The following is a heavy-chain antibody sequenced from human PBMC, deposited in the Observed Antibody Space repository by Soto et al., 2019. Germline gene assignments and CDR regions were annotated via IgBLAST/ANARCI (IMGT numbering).Heavy chain of an antibody. CDR3: AKDPQRYCSSTSCPGGWFDP. J-gene: IGHJ5*02. V-gene: IGHV3-23*01. CDR1: GFTFSSYA. CDR2: ISGSGGST. Sequence: GGSLRLSCAASGFTFSSYAMSWVRQAPGKGLEWVSAISGSGGSTYYADSVKGRFTISRDNSKNTLYLQMNSLRAEDTAVYYCAKDPQRYCSSTSCPGGWFDPWGQGTLVTVSS. D-gene: IGHD2-2*01.